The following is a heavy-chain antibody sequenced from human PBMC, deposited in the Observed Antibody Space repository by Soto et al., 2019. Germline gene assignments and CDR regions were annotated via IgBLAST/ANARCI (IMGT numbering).Heavy chain of an antibody. CDR1: GDTFSFYT. CDR2: INPIVSMS. D-gene: IGHD3-10*01. J-gene: IGHJ4*02. V-gene: IGHV1-69*02. Sequence: QVQLVQSGTEVKKPGSSVKVSCKASGDTFSFYTINWVRQAPGLGLEWVGRINPIVSMSNYAQKFQARVSMTADKSTSTAYMELRSLRSDDTAMYFCAASYGSGYLAFDYWGQGALVIFSS. CDR3: AASYGSGYLAFDY.